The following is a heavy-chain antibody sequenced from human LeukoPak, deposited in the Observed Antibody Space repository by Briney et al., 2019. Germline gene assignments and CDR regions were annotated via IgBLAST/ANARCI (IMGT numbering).Heavy chain of an antibody. Sequence: PGGSLRLSCAASGFTFSSYSMNWIRQAPGKGLEWVSSISSSSSYIYYADSVKGRFTISRDNAKNSLYLQMNSLRAEDTAVYYCARVEVGAYYFDYWGQGTLVTVSS. CDR2: ISSSSSYI. CDR1: GFTFSSYS. D-gene: IGHD1-26*01. CDR3: ARVEVGAYYFDY. J-gene: IGHJ4*02. V-gene: IGHV3-21*01.